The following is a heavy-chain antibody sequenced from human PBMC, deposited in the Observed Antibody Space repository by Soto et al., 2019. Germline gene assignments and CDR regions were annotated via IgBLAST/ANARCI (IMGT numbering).Heavy chain of an antibody. CDR3: ARVEGKFDP. CDR2: IYHSGKT. J-gene: IGHJ5*02. CDR1: NGYSSTNKW. V-gene: IGHV4-4*02. Sequence: PSETLSLTSAVSNGYSSTNKWWSWVRQPPGKGLEWIGEIYHSGKTNYNPSLERRVTISVDKSKNQFSLNLNSVTAADTAVYYCARVEGKFDPWGQGTLVTVSS.